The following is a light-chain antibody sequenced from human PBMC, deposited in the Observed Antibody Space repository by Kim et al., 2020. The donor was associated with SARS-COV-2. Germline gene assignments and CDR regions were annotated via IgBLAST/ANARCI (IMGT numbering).Light chain of an antibody. CDR2: DVS. Sequence: GRPVPISCPDTTIDIGRYNYVSWYKSLPGRAPKLVIYDVSRRPSGVPDRFSGSNSGNTASLTVSGLQAEDEADYYCSSYTDSDTLIFGGGTQLTVL. V-gene: IGLV2-8*01. J-gene: IGLJ2*01. CDR3: SSYTDSDTLI. CDR1: TIDIGRYNY.